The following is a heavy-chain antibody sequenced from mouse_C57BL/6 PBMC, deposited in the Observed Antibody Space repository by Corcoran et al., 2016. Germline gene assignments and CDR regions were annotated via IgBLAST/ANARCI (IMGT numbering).Heavy chain of an antibody. CDR3: ARWRTYSSMDY. CDR1: GYAFSSYW. V-gene: IGHV1-80*01. J-gene: IGHJ4*01. Sequence: QVQLPQSGADLVKPGASVKLSCKASGYAFSSYWMNWVKQRPGKGLEWIGQIYPGDGDTNYHGKFKGKATLTADKSSSTAYMQLSSLTSEDSAVYFCARWRTYSSMDYWGQGTSVTVSS. CDR2: IYPGDGDT. D-gene: IGHD2-10*01.